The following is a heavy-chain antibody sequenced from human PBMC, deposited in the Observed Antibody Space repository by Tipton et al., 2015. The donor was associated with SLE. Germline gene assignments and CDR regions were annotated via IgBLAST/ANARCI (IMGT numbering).Heavy chain of an antibody. Sequence: TLSLTCTVSGGSFSSDTYLWSWIRQPPGKGLEWIGEINHSGSTNYNPSLKSRVTVLVDTSKNQFSLKLRSLTAADTAVYYCARVLRGGLNLWGRGTLVTVSS. CDR3: ARVLRGGLNL. J-gene: IGHJ2*01. CDR1: GGSFSSDTYL. D-gene: IGHD3-16*01. CDR2: INHSGST. V-gene: IGHV4-34*01.